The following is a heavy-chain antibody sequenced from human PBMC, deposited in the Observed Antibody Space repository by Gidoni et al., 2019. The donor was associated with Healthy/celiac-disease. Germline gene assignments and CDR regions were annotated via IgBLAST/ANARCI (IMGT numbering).Heavy chain of an antibody. D-gene: IGHD6-13*01. CDR3: AKDLQNSRGAFDY. CDR1: GFTFSSDA. Sequence: EVQLLESGVGLVQPGGSLRLSCAASGFTFSSDAMSWVRQAPGKGLEWVSAISGSGGSTNYADSVKGRFTISRDNSKNTLYLQMNSLRAEDTAVYYCAKDLQNSRGAFDYWGQGTLVTVSS. J-gene: IGHJ4*02. V-gene: IGHV3-23*01. CDR2: ISGSGGST.